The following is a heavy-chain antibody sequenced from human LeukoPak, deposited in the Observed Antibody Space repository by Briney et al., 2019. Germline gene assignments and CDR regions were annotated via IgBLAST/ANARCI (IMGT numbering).Heavy chain of an antibody. Sequence: QPGGSLRLSCTASGFTSGDYAMSWFRQAPGKGLEWVGFIRSKAYGGTTEYAASVKGRFTISRDDSKSIAYLQMNSLKTEDTAVYYCTRAGYSYYYGMDVWGQGTTVTVSS. CDR3: TRAGYSYYYGMDV. CDR1: GFTSGDYA. V-gene: IGHV3-49*03. D-gene: IGHD5-18*01. J-gene: IGHJ6*02. CDR2: IRSKAYGGTT.